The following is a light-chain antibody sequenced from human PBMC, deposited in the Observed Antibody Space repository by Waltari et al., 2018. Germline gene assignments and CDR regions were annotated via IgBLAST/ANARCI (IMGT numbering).Light chain of an antibody. CDR2: WAS. V-gene: IGKV4-1*01. Sequence: DIVMTQSPDSLAVSLGERATFNCKSSQRVLYSSNNKNYLAWYQQKPGQPPKLLIYWASTRESGVPDRFSGSGSGTDFTLTISSLQAEDVAVYYCQQYYSTPRTFGQGTRLEIK. J-gene: IGKJ5*01. CDR1: QRVLYSSNNKNY. CDR3: QQYYSTPRT.